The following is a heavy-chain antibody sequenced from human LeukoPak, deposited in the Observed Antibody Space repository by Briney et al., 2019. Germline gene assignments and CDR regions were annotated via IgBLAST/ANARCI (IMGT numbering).Heavy chain of an antibody. CDR3: VRGGPSTWS. Sequence: GGSLSLSFAASGFTFKLYWMHWVRQVPGKRPVWVSRINDDGSDTIYADSVRGRFTISRDDAKNTVYLQMNNLRAEDTAVYYCVRGGPSTWSWGQGTLVTVSS. J-gene: IGHJ5*02. CDR2: INDDGSDT. CDR1: GFTFKLYW. V-gene: IGHV3-74*01. D-gene: IGHD2-15*01.